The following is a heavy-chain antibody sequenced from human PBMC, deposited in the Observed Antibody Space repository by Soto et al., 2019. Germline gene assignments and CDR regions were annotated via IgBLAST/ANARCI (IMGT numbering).Heavy chain of an antibody. CDR2: ISYDGSNK. CDR1: GFTFSSYG. V-gene: IGHV3-30*18. J-gene: IGHJ4*02. CDR3: AKDSGKSTG. D-gene: IGHD2-2*01. Sequence: GGSLRLSCAASGFTFSSYGMHWVRQAPGKGLEWVAVISYDGSNKYYADSVKGRFTISRDNSKNTLYLQMNSLRAEDTAVYYCAKDSGKSTGWGQGTLVTVSS.